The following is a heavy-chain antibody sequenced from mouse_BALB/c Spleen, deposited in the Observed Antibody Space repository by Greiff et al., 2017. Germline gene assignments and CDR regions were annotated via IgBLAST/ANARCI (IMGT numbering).Heavy chain of an antibody. CDR3: ARDLLYYYGSSYYFDY. D-gene: IGHD1-1*01. Sequence: EVQLVESGGGLVQPGGSLKLSCAASGFTFSSYGMSWVRQTPDKRLELVATINSNGGSTYYPDSVKGRFTISRDNAKNTLYLQMSSLKSEDTAMYYCARDLLYYYGSSYYFDYWGQGTTLTVSS. J-gene: IGHJ2*01. V-gene: IGHV5-6-3*01. CDR2: INSNGGST. CDR1: GFTFSSYG.